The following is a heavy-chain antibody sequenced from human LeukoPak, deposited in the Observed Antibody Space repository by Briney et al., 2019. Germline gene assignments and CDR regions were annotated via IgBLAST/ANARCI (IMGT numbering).Heavy chain of an antibody. J-gene: IGHJ4*02. V-gene: IGHV5-51*01. CDR2: IHPGYSDT. CDR1: GYRFTNYW. CDR3: ARLVVPAAILIDY. D-gene: IGHD2-2*02. Sequence: GESLKISCKGSGYRFTNYWIGWVRQVPGKGLEWMGIIHPGYSDTRDSPSFQGHVPISAAKSISTPYLQWGSVKASDTDLYYCARLVVPAAILIDYWGQGTLVTVSS.